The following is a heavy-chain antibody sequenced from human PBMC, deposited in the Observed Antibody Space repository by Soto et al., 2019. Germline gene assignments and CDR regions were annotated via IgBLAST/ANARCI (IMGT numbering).Heavy chain of an antibody. CDR3: ASRPYSGSWYLTYYFDY. CDR2: IYHSGST. V-gene: IGHV4-4*02. CDR1: GGSISSSNW. Sequence: LSLTCAVSGGSISSSNWWSWVRQPPGKGLEWIGEIYHSGSTNYNPSLKSRVTISVDKSKNQFSLKLSSVTAADTAVYYCASRPYSGSWYLTYYFDYWGQGTLVTVSS. D-gene: IGHD6-13*01. J-gene: IGHJ4*02.